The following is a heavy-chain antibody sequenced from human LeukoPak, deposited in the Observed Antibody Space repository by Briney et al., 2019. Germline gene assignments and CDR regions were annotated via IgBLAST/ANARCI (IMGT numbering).Heavy chain of an antibody. CDR2: INHSGST. J-gene: IGHJ4*02. V-gene: IGHV4-34*01. CDR1: GGSFSGYY. D-gene: IGHD5-18*01. Sequence: PSETLSLICAVYGGSFSGYYWSWIRQPPGKGLEWIGEINHSGSTNYNPSLKGRVTISVDTSKNQFSLNLSSVTAADTAVYYCTRGRAAMVPLWGQGTLVTVSS. CDR3: TRGRAAMVPL.